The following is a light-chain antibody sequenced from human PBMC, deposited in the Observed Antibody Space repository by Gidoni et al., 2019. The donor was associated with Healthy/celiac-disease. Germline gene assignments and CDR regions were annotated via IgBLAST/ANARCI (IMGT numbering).Light chain of an antibody. CDR1: AFPKQY. V-gene: IGLV3-25*02. CDR2: KDS. J-gene: IGLJ2*01. Sequence: SYELTQPPSVSVSPGQTARITCSGAAFPKQYAYWYQQKPGQAPVLVIYKDSERPSGIPERFSGSSSGTTVTLTISGVQAEDEDDYYCQSADSSGVVFGGGTKLTVL. CDR3: QSADSSGVV.